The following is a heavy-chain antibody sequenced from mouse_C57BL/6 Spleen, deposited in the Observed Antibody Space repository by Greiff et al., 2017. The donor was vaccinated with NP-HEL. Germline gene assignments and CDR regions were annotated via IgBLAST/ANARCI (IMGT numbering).Heavy chain of an antibody. V-gene: IGHV5-6*01. J-gene: IGHJ4*01. D-gene: IGHD1-1*01. CDR1: GFTFSSYG. CDR3: ARPITTVVDYYAMDY. Sequence: EVMLVESGGDLVKPGGFLKLSCAASGFTFSSYGMSWVRQTPDKRLEWVATISSGGSYTYYPDSVKGRFTISRDNAKNTLYLQMSSLKSEDTAMYYCARPITTVVDYYAMDYWGQGTSVTVSS. CDR2: ISSGGSYT.